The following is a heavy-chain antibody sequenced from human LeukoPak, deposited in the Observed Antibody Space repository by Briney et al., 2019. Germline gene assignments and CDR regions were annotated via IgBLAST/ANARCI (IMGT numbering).Heavy chain of an antibody. D-gene: IGHD3-10*01. V-gene: IGHV4-39*07. J-gene: IGHJ4*02. Sequence: SETLSLTCTVSGGSISSSSYYWGWIRQPPGKGLEWIGSIYYSGSTYYNPSLKRRVTISVDTSKNQFSLKLSSVTAADTAVYYCARRSYYGSGSGAGFDYWGQGTLVTVSS. CDR2: IYYSGST. CDR3: ARRSYYGSGSGAGFDY. CDR1: GGSISSSSYY.